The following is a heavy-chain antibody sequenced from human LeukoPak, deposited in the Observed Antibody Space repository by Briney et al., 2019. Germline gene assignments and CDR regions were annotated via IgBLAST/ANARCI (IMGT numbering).Heavy chain of an antibody. V-gene: IGHV1-46*01. CDR1: GYTFTSYY. Sequence: GASVKVSCKASGYTFTSYYMHWVRQAPGQGLEWMGIINPSGGSTSYAQKFQGRVTMTRDTSTSTVYMELSSLRSEDTAVYYCARSILGYSYGGDFDYWGQGTLVTVSS. CDR2: INPSGGST. CDR3: ARSILGYSYGGDFDY. D-gene: IGHD5-18*01. J-gene: IGHJ4*02.